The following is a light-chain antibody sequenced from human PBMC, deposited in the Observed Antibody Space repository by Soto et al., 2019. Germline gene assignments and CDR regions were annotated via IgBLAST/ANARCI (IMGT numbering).Light chain of an antibody. CDR2: DAS. V-gene: IGKV1-5*01. CDR1: QTISSW. Sequence: IQMTQSPSTLSGSVGERVTITCRASQTISSWLAWYQQKPGKAPTLLIYDASALPRGVPSRFSGSGSGTEFTLTISSLQPDDFATYYCQQYETYSGTFGQGTKVDIK. J-gene: IGKJ1*01. CDR3: QQYETYSGT.